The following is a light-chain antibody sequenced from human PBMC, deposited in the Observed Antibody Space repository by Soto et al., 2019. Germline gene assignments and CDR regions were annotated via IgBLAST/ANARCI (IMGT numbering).Light chain of an antibody. J-gene: IGLJ1*01. CDR1: SSDVGGSNY. CDR2: DVS. CDR3: ISYTSSSLYV. Sequence: QSVLTQPASVSGSPGQSITISCTGTSSDVGGSNYVSWYQPLPGKAPKLMIYDVSDRPSGVSNRFSGSKSGNTAFLTISGLQAEDEADYYCISYTSSSLYVFGTGTKVTVL. V-gene: IGLV2-14*01.